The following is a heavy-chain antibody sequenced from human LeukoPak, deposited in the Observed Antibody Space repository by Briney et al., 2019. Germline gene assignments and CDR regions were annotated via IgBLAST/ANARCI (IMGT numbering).Heavy chain of an antibody. Sequence: GGSLRLSCAASGFTFSSYGMHWVRESPGKGLEGVAVISYDGSNKYYADSVKGRFTISRDNSKNTLYLQMNSLRAEDTAVYYCAKDAARWFDPWGQGTLVTVSS. J-gene: IGHJ5*02. D-gene: IGHD6-6*01. CDR1: GFTFSSYG. CDR2: ISYDGSNK. CDR3: AKDAARWFDP. V-gene: IGHV3-30*18.